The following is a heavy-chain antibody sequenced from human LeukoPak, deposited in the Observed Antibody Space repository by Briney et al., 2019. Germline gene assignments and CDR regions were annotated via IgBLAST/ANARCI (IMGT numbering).Heavy chain of an antibody. CDR2: ISYSSETI. CDR3: AKDRGGGSQLGDAYDV. D-gene: IGHD3-10*01. J-gene: IGHJ3*01. Sequence: GGSPRLSCAASGFPFDEHAMHWVRQGPGKGLEWVSGISYSSETIGYVDSVKGRFTISRDNVRKSLYLQMNSLRIEDTALYYCAKDRGGGSQLGDAYDVWGQGTMVSVSA. CDR1: GFPFDEHA. V-gene: IGHV3-9*01.